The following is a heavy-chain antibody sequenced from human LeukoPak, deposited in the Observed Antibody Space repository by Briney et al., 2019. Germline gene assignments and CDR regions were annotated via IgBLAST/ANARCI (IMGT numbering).Heavy chain of an antibody. CDR2: ISSSSSTI. CDR3: AKPVRGGGYSSGWYRFYYFDY. D-gene: IGHD6-19*01. J-gene: IGHJ4*02. CDR1: GFTFSSYS. Sequence: GGSLRLSCAASGFTFSSYSMNWVRQAPGKGLEWVSYISSSSSTIYYADSVKGRFTISRDNAKNSLYLQMNSLRAEDTAVYYCAKPVRGGGYSSGWYRFYYFDYWGQGTLVTVSS. V-gene: IGHV3-48*01.